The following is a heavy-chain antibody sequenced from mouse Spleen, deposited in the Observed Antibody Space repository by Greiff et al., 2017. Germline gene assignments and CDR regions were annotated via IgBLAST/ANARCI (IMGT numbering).Heavy chain of an antibody. Sequence: EVQRVESGGGLVQPKGSLKLSCAASGFSFNTYAMNWVRQAPGKGLEWVARIRSKSNNYATYYADSVKDRFTISRDDSESMLYLQMNNLKTEDTAMYYCVRYRYNAMDYWGQGTSVTVPS. CDR3: VRYRYNAMDY. V-gene: IGHV10-1*01. D-gene: IGHD2-14*01. CDR1: GFSFNTYA. CDR2: IRSKSNNYAT. J-gene: IGHJ4*01.